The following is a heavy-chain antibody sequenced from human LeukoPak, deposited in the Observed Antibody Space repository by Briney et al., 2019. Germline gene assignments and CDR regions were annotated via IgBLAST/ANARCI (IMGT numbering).Heavy chain of an antibody. J-gene: IGHJ4*02. D-gene: IGHD6-25*01. CDR3: ARARGYASSWAY. V-gene: IGHV3-7*01. CDR1: GFTFSSYW. CDR2: IKQDGSEK. Sequence: GGSLRLSCAASGFTFSSYWMSWVRQAPGKGLEWVANIKQDGSEKNYVDSVKGRFTISRDNAKNSLELQMNSLRDEDTAVYYCARARGYASSWAYWGQGTLVTVSS.